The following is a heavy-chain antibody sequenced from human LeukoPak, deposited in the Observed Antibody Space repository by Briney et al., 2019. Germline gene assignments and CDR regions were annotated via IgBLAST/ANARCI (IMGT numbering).Heavy chain of an antibody. D-gene: IGHD2-2*01. CDR2: MNPNSGNT. V-gene: IGHV1-8*01. CDR1: GYTFTSYD. J-gene: IGHJ4*02. CDR3: ARGLGCSSTSCYGEDY. Sequence: ASVKVSCKASGYTFTSYDINWVRQATGQGLEWMGWMNPNSGNTGYAQKFQGRVTMTRNTSISTAYMELSSLRSEDTAAYYCARGLGCSSTSCYGEDYWGQGTLVTVSS.